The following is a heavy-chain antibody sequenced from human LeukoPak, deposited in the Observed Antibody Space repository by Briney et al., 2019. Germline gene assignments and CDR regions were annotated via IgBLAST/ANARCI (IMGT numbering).Heavy chain of an antibody. V-gene: IGHV5-51*01. CDR1: GYSFTSYW. CDR3: ARHPLYDILTGSFDY. Sequence: LGESLKISCKGSGYSFTSYWIGWVRQMPGKGLEWMGIIYPGDSDTRYSPSFQGQVTISADKSISTAYLQWSSLKASDTAMYYYARHPLYDILTGSFDYWGQGTLVTVSS. D-gene: IGHD3-9*01. J-gene: IGHJ4*02. CDR2: IYPGDSDT.